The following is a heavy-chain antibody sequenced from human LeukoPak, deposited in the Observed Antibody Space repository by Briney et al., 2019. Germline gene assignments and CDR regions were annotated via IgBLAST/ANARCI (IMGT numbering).Heavy chain of an antibody. CDR3: ARDSSGWYVFDY. Sequence: GGSLRLSCAASGSTFSSYWMHWVRQAPGKGLVWVSRINSDGSSTSYADSVKGRFTISRDNAKNTLYLQMNSLRAEDTAVYYCARDSSGWYVFDYWGQGTLVTVSS. J-gene: IGHJ4*02. D-gene: IGHD6-19*01. CDR2: INSDGSST. V-gene: IGHV3-74*01. CDR1: GSTFSSYW.